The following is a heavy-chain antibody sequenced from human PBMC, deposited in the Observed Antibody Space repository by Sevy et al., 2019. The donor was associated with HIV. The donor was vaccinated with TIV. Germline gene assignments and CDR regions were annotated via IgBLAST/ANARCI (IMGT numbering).Heavy chain of an antibody. J-gene: IGHJ4*02. CDR1: GFHFNYHD. CDR3: ARETGAAYYSDTSGFDY. V-gene: IGHV3-21*06. D-gene: IGHD3-22*01. CDR2: ISSNSKYL. Sequence: GGSLRLSCATSGFHFNYHDMHWVRQAPGKGLEWVSSISSNSKYLYYADSVKGRFTVSRDNARSSSFLQLSDLRAGDTAVYYCARETGAAYYSDTSGFDYWGQGTLVTVSS.